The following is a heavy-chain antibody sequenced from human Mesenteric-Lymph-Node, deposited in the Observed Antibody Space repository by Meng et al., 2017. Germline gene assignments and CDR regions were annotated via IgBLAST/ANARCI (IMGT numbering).Heavy chain of an antibody. CDR1: GGSISSYY. V-gene: IGHV4-59*01. Sequence: SETLSLTCTVSGGSISSYYWSWIRQPPGKGLEWIAYIYYGGSTNYDPSLKSRVTISEDTSKNQLSLKLSSVTAADTAVYYCAREGCSGGRCPRYYYYGMDVWGQGTTVTVSS. CDR3: AREGCSGGRCPRYYYYGMDV. J-gene: IGHJ6*02. D-gene: IGHD2-15*01. CDR2: IYYGGST.